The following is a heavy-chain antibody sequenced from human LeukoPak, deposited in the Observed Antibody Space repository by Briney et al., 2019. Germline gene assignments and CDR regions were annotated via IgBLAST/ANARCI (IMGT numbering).Heavy chain of an antibody. CDR2: ISAYNDYT. CDR3: ARAQGSYYHYYMDV. J-gene: IGHJ6*03. CDR1: GYTFTSYD. V-gene: IGHV1-18*01. D-gene: IGHD1-26*01. Sequence: ASVKVSCKASGYTFTSYDINWVRQAPGQGLEWMGWISAYNDYTNYAQKLQGRVTMTTDTSTSTAYMELRSLRSDDTAVYYCARAQGSYYHYYMDVWGKGTTVTVSS.